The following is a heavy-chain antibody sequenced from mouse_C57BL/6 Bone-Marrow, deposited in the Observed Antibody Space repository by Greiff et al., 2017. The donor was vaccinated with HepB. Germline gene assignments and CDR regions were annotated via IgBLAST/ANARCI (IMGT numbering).Heavy chain of an antibody. D-gene: IGHD1-1*01. V-gene: IGHV1-77*01. CDR2: IGPGSGST. CDR1: GYTFTDYY. Sequence: QVQLQQSGAELVKPGASVKISCKASGYTFTDYYLNWVQHRPGQGLEWIGKIGPGSGSTYYNEKFKGKATLPADKSSSTAYMQLSSLTSEDSAVYVCASLLLPFFDYWGQGTTLTVSS. CDR3: ASLLLPFFDY. J-gene: IGHJ2*01.